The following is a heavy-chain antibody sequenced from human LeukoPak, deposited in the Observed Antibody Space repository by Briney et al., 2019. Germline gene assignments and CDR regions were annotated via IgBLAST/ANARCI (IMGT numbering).Heavy chain of an antibody. J-gene: IGHJ4*02. V-gene: IGHV1-69*13. CDR2: IIPIFGTA. CDR3: ARDQRPYYYDSSGYYTLDY. CDR1: GGTFSSYA. Sequence: SVKVSCKASGGTFSSYAISWVRQAPGQGLEWMGGIIPIFGTANYAQKFQGRVTITADESTSTAYMELSSLRSEDTAVYYCARDQRPYYYDSSGYYTLDYRGQGTLVTVSS. D-gene: IGHD3-22*01.